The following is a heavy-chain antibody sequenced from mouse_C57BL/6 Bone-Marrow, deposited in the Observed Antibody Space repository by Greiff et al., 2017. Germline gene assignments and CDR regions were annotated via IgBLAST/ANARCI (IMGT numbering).Heavy chain of an antibody. CDR3: TGLRNIFAY. Sequence: EVMLVESGGGLVQPGGSMKLSCVASGFTFSNYWMNWVRQSPEKGLEWVAQIRLKSDNYATHYAESVKGRFTISRGDSNSSVYLQMNNLRAEDTGIYYYTGLRNIFAYWGQGTLVTVSA. J-gene: IGHJ3*01. D-gene: IGHD1-1*01. CDR1: GFTFSNYW. V-gene: IGHV6-3*01. CDR2: IRLKSDNYAT.